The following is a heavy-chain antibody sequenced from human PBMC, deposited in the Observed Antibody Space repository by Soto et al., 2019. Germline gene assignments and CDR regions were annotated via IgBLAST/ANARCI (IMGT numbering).Heavy chain of an antibody. CDR3: ARIAARPPSYYYYYGMDV. CDR1: GFTFSSYG. V-gene: IGHV3-33*01. J-gene: IGHJ6*02. Sequence: GVSLRLSCAASGFTFSSYGMHWGREALGKGLEWVAVMWYDGSNKYYADSVKGRFTISRDNSKNTLYLQMYSLRAEDTAVYYCARIAARPPSYYYYYGMDVWGQGTTVTVSS. D-gene: IGHD6-6*01. CDR2: MWYDGSNK.